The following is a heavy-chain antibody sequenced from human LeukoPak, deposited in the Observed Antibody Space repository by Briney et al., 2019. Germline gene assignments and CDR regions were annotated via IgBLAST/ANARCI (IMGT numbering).Heavy chain of an antibody. CDR1: GFAFSSYW. CDR2: INSDGSST. D-gene: IGHD6-19*01. Sequence: GGSLRLSCAASGFAFSSYWMHWVRQAPGKGLVWVSRINSDGSSTSYADSVKGRFTISRDNAKNTLYLQMNSLRAEDRAVYYCASHQYSSGRRGAWFDPWGQGTLVTVSS. J-gene: IGHJ5*02. CDR3: ASHQYSSGRRGAWFDP. V-gene: IGHV3-74*01.